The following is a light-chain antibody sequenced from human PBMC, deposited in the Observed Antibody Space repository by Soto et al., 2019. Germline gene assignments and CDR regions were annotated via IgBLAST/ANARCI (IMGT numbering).Light chain of an antibody. Sequence: EIVLTQSPGTLSLSPGERATLSCSASQSFSSSYLAWYQQKPGQAPRLLIYGASSSATGIPDRFSGSGSGTDFTLTISGLEPEDFAVYYCQQYGTSSTFGQGTRLEI. CDR1: QSFSSSY. CDR3: QQYGTSST. J-gene: IGKJ5*01. V-gene: IGKV3-20*01. CDR2: GAS.